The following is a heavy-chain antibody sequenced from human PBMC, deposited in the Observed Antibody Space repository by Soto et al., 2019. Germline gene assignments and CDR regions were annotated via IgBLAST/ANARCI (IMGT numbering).Heavy chain of an antibody. CDR2: ISSSSSTI. D-gene: IGHD3-3*01. V-gene: IGHV3-48*01. J-gene: IGHJ6*03. CDR3: AKGGVLEWLLGYYYMDV. CDR1: GFTFSSYS. Sequence: HPGGSLRLSCAASGFTFSSYSMNWVRQAPGKGLEWVSYISSSSSTIYYADSVKGRFTISRDNAKNSLYLQMNSLRAEDTAVYYCAKGGVLEWLLGYYYMDVWGKGTTVTVSS.